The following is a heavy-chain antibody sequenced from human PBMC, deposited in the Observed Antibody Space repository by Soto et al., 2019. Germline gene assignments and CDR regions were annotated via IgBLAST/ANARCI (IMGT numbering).Heavy chain of an antibody. Sequence: GGSLRLSCAASGFTFSDHYMDWVRQAPGKGLEWVGRTRNKANSYTTEYAASVKGRFTISRDDSKNSLYLQMNSLKTEDTAVYYCAREKYSRFDYWGQGTLVTVSS. CDR2: TRNKANSYTT. J-gene: IGHJ4*02. V-gene: IGHV3-72*01. D-gene: IGHD6-6*01. CDR1: GFTFSDHY. CDR3: AREKYSRFDY.